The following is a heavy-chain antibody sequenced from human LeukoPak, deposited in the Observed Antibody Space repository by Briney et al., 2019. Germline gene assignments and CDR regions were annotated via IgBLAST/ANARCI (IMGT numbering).Heavy chain of an antibody. Sequence: GASVKVSCKASGYTFTGYYMHWVRQAPGQGLEWMGRINPNSGGTNYAQKFQGRVTMTRDTSISTAYMELSRLRSDATAVYYCAPMLHYGDFDYWGQGTLVTVSS. V-gene: IGHV1-2*06. CDR1: GYTFTGYY. CDR3: APMLHYGDFDY. D-gene: IGHD4-17*01. CDR2: INPNSGGT. J-gene: IGHJ4*02.